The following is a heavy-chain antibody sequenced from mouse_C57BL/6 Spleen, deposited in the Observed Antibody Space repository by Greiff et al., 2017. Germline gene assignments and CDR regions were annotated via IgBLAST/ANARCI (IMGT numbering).Heavy chain of an antibody. J-gene: IGHJ4*01. CDR1: GFSLTSYG. CDR3: ANYYYGSSYGGDAMDY. V-gene: IGHV2-5*01. D-gene: IGHD1-1*01. CDR2: IWRGGST. Sequence: VKLMESGPGLVQPSQSLSITCTVSGFSLTSYGVHWVRQSPGKGLEWLGVIWRGGSTDYNAAFMSRLSITKDNSKSQVFFKMNSLQADDTAIYYCANYYYGSSYGGDAMDYWGQGTSVTVSS.